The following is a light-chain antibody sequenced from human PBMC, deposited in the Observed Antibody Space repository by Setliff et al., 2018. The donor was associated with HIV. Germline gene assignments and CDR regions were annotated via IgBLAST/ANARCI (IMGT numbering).Light chain of an antibody. CDR2: DVH. V-gene: IGLV2-14*03. CDR3: SSYTASRALV. Sequence: QSALTQPASVSGSPGQSITLSCTGSSSDVGGYDYVAWYQQHPGKTPELLIFDVHNRPSGVSHRFSGSKSGNTASLTISGLQAEDEADYYCSSYTASRALVFGGGTKSPS. J-gene: IGLJ3*02. CDR1: SSDVGGYDY.